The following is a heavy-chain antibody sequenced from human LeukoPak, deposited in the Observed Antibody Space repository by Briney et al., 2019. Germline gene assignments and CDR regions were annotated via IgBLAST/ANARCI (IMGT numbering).Heavy chain of an antibody. J-gene: IGHJ4*02. D-gene: IGHD4-17*01. CDR2: ISGSGGST. V-gene: IGHV3-23*01. CDR1: GFTFSSYA. Sequence: GGSLRLSCAASGFTFSSYAMSWVRQATGKGLEWVSAISGSGGSTYYADSVKGRFTISRDNSKNTLYLQMNSLRAEDTAVYYCAKASQAYGDSTFAYWGQGTLVTVS. CDR3: AKASQAYGDSTFAY.